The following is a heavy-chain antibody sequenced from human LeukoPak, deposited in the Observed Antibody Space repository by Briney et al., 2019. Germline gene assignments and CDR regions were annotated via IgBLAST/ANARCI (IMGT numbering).Heavy chain of an antibody. V-gene: IGHV3-11*01. D-gene: IGHD3-10*01. CDR1: GFTFSDYY. Sequence: GGSLRLSCAASGFTFSDYYMSWIRQAPGKGLEWVSYISSSGSTIYYADSVKGRFTISRDNAKNSLYLQMNSLRAEDTAVYYCARQYYNGSGSPSWFDPWGQGTLVTVSS. J-gene: IGHJ5*02. CDR2: ISSSGSTI. CDR3: ARQYYNGSGSPSWFDP.